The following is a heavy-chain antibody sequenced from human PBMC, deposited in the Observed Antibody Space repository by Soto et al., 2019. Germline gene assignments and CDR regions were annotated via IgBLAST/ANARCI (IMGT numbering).Heavy chain of an antibody. CDR2: ISAYNGNT. CDR3: ARVPPGSGSSEEFDY. Sequence: QVQLVQSGAEVKKPGASVKVSCKASGYTCTSYGISWVRQAPGQGLEWMGWISAYNGNTNYAQKLQGRVTMTTDTSTSTAYMELRGLRSDDTAVYYCARVPPGSGSSEEFDYWGQGTLVTVSS. J-gene: IGHJ4*02. V-gene: IGHV1-18*01. CDR1: GYTCTSYG. D-gene: IGHD1-26*01.